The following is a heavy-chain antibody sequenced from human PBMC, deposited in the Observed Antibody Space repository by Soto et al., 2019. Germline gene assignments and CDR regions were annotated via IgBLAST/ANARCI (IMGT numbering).Heavy chain of an antibody. CDR3: ARAYRRGYSYGYGYFQH. CDR2: INHSGST. J-gene: IGHJ1*01. D-gene: IGHD5-18*01. CDR1: GGSFSGYY. V-gene: IGHV4-34*01. Sequence: ETLSLTCAVYGGSFSGYYWSWIRQPPGKGLEWIGEINHSGSTNYNPSLKSRVTISVDTSKNQFSLKLSSVTTADTAVYYCARAYRRGYSYGYGYFQHWGQGTLVTVSS.